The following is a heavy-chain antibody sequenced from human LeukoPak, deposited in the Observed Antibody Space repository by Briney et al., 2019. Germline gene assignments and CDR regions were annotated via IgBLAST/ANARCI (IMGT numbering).Heavy chain of an antibody. CDR1: GGSISSYY. CDR3: ARARRLTSITMVRGAYHAFDI. CDR2: IYYSGST. J-gene: IGHJ3*02. Sequence: PSETLSLTCTVSGGSISSYYWSWIRQPPGKGLEWIGYIYYSGSTNYNPSLKSRVTISVDTSKNQFSLKLSSVTAADTAVYYCARARRLTSITMVRGAYHAFDIWGQGTMVTVSS. D-gene: IGHD3-10*01. V-gene: IGHV4-59*01.